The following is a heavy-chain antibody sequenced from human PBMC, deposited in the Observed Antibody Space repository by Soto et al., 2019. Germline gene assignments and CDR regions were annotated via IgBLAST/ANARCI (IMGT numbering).Heavy chain of an antibody. CDR3: ARGYCSGGSCRKYYYYYGMDV. J-gene: IGHJ6*02. D-gene: IGHD2-15*01. CDR2: IWYDGSNK. CDR1: GFTFSSYG. V-gene: IGHV3-33*01. Sequence: QVQLVESGGGVVQPGRSLRLSCAASGFTFSSYGMHWVRQAPGEGLEWVAVIWYDGSNKYYADSVKGRFTISRDNSKNTLYLQMNSLRAEDTAVYYCARGYCSGGSCRKYYYYYGMDVWGQGTTVTVSS.